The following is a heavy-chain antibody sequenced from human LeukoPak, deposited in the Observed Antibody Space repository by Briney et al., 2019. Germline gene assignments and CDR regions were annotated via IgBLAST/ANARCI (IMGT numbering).Heavy chain of an antibody. CDR3: ARGSGWPPYLDS. CDR2: AYYSGST. J-gene: IGHJ4*02. CDR1: GASINSSSHY. Sequence: SETLSLTCTVSGASINSSSHYWGWIRQPPGKGLEWIGSAYYSGSTYHNPSRKSRITISVDTSKNQFSLKLRSVTAADTAVYYCARGSGWPPYLDSWGQGILVTVSS. D-gene: IGHD6-19*01. V-gene: IGHV4-39*07.